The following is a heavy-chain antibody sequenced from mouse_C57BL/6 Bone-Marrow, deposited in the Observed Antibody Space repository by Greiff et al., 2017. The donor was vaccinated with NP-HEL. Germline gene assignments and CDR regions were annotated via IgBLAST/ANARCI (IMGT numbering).Heavy chain of an antibody. J-gene: IGHJ3*01. V-gene: IGHV5-6*01. CDR3: ARGGNYPFAY. CDR2: ISSGGSYT. CDR1: GFTFSSYG. Sequence: EVKLVESGGDLVKPGGSLKLSCAASGFTFSSYGMSWVRQTPDKRLEWVATISSGGSYTYYPDSVKGRFTISRDNAKNTLYLQMSSLKSEDTAMDYCARGGNYPFAYWGQGTLVTVSA. D-gene: IGHD2-1*01.